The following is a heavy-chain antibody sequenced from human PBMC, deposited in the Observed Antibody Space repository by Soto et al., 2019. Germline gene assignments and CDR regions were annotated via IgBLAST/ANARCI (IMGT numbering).Heavy chain of an antibody. CDR2: IYYSGST. D-gene: IGHD2-2*01. CDR3: ARGGYCTSSSCYEDFYRGMDV. CDR1: GGSISSYY. J-gene: IGHJ6*02. V-gene: IGHV4-59*01. Sequence: SETLSLTCTVSGGSISSYYWSWIRQPPGKGLEWIGYIYYSGSTNYNPSLKSRVTISVDTSKNQFSLKLSSVTAADTAVYYCARGGYCTSSSCYEDFYRGMDVWGQGTTVTVSS.